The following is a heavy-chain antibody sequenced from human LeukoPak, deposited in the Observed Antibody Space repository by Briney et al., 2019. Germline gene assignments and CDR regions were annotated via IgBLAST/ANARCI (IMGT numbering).Heavy chain of an antibody. V-gene: IGHV4-4*02. CDR1: IGSISSSKW. CDR3: ARESQGNGDIAAFDI. D-gene: IGHD4-17*01. J-gene: IGHJ3*02. CDR2: IYLYGTT. Sequence: SETLSLTCSVSIGSISSSKWWSWVRQSPVKGLEWIGEIYLYGTTNYNPSFTSRVTMSVDRSRNQFSLKLTSVTAADTAVYYCARESQGNGDIAAFDIWGQGTMVTVSS.